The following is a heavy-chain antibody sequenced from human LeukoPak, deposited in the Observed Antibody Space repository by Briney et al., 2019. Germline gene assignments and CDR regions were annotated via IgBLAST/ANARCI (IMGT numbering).Heavy chain of an antibody. CDR2: TSGGGYST. D-gene: IGHD5-12*01. CDR3: AKEAGYSRYHHPDY. V-gene: IGHV3-23*01. CDR1: AFTFSSYD. Sequence: GGSLTRSSAASAFTFSSYDMSWVGPAPGQGLEWVSATSGGGYSTDYADYVKGRFTSSTSNSKNTLELQMNNLRADDTAVYYCAKEAGYSRYHHPDYWGQGTLVTASS. J-gene: IGHJ4*02.